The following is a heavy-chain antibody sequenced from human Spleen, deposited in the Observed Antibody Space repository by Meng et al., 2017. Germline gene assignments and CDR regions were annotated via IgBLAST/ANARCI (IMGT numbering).Heavy chain of an antibody. V-gene: IGHV4-34*01. D-gene: IGHD3-10*01. CDR2: INHSGST. CDR1: GGSFSTYF. J-gene: IGHJ4*02. CDR3: ARVLAITMVRGVQGEFDY. Sequence: GSLRLSCTVYGGSFSTYFCRWIRQSPGKGLEWIGEINHSGSTKKNPSLKSRVTMSVDTSKNQFSLRVSSVTAADTAVYSCARVLAITMVRGVQGEFDYWGQGTLVTVSS.